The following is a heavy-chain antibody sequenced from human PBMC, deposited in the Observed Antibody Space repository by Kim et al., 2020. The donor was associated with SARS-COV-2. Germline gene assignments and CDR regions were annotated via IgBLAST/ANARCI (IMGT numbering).Heavy chain of an antibody. V-gene: IGHV7-4-1*02. Sequence: ASVKVSCKASGYTFTSYAMNWVRQAPGQGLEWMGWINTNTGNPTYAQGFTGRFVFSLDTSVSTAYLHISSLKTEDTAVYYCARDLVRWSRNRQEIVVVPAAIGYWGQGTLVTVSS. D-gene: IGHD2-2*01. CDR2: INTNTGNP. CDR1: GYTFTSYA. J-gene: IGHJ4*02. CDR3: ARDLVRWSRNRQEIVVVPAAIGY.